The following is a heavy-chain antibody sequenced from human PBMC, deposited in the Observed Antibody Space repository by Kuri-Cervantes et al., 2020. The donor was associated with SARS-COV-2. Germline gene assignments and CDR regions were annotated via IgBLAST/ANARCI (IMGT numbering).Heavy chain of an antibody. V-gene: IGHV5-51*01. D-gene: IGHD4-17*01. CDR3: ARRAYGEQVDYYYMDV. CDR2: IYPGDSDT. CDR1: GYSFTSYW. J-gene: IGHJ6*03. Sequence: GESLKISCKGSGYSFTSYWIGWVRQMPGKGPEWMGIIYPGDSDTRYRPSFQGQVIISADRSISTAFLQWSSLKASDTAMYYCARRAYGEQVDYYYMDVWGKGTTVTVSS.